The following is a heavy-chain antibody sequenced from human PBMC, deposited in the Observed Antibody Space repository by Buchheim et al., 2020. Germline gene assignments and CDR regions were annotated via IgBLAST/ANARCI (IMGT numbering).Heavy chain of an antibody. V-gene: IGHV4-30-2*01. CDR1: GDSISSGDYS. J-gene: IGHJ5*02. CDR3: ARHLYSSSSSCFDP. CDR2: IYQSGST. D-gene: IGHD6-6*01. Sequence: QLQLQESGSGLVKPSQTLSLTCAVSGDSISSGDYSWTWVRQPPGKGLEWIGFIYQSGSTYYDPSLESRVTISVDRSKTQFSLKLSSVTAADTAVYYCARHLYSSSSSCFDPWGQG.